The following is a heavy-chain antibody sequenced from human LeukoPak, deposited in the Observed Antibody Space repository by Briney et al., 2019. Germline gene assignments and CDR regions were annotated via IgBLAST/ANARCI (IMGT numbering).Heavy chain of an antibody. J-gene: IGHJ4*02. Sequence: PSETLSLTCTVSGGSISSYYWSWIRQPPGKGLEWTGYIYYSGSTNYNPSLKSRVTISVDTSKNQFSLKLSSVTAADTAVYYCAATVDEGTVTTWPYYFDYWGQGTLVTVSS. D-gene: IGHD4-17*01. V-gene: IGHV4-59*01. CDR1: GGSISSYY. CDR3: AATVDEGTVTTWPYYFDY. CDR2: IYYSGST.